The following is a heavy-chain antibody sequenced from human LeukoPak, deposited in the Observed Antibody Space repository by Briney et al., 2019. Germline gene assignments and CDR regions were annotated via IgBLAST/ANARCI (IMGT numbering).Heavy chain of an antibody. Sequence: PSETLSLTCTVSGGSISSGSYYWSWIRQPAGKGLEWIGRIYTSGSTNYNPSLKSRVTMSVDTSKNQFSLKLSSVTAADTAVYSCASSKTGYSSSWYDGGFDPWGQGTLVTVSS. V-gene: IGHV4-61*02. J-gene: IGHJ5*02. CDR2: IYTSGST. D-gene: IGHD6-13*01. CDR3: ASSKTGYSSSWYDGGFDP. CDR1: GGSISSGSYY.